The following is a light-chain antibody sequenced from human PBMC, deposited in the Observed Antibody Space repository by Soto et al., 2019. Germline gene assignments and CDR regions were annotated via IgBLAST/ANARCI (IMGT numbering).Light chain of an antibody. CDR2: NVY. Sequence: QSALTQPASVSGSPGQSITISFTGTNSDVGSYNYVSWHQQHPGKAPKLMIYNVYDRPSGISNRFSGSKSGNTASLTISGLQGEDEADYYCSSYTISRTYVFGTGTKLTVL. CDR1: NSDVGSYNY. CDR3: SSYTISRTYV. V-gene: IGLV2-14*03. J-gene: IGLJ1*01.